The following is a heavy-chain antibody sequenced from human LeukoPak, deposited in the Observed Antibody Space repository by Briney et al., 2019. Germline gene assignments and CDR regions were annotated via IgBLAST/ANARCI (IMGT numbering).Heavy chain of an antibody. D-gene: IGHD4-17*01. CDR3: ARGYGDFRVEGRYFHS. V-gene: IGHV4-59*01. CDR1: GGSISGYY. CDR2: LYYMRGA. J-gene: IGHJ4*02. Sequence: PSETLSLTCTVSGGSISGYYWSWSRQPPGKGVEWIGNLYYMRGAWYKSSLRSRVTISIDTSKKHFFLKLKSVTAADTAVYYCARGYGDFRVEGRYFHSWGQGTLVTVSS.